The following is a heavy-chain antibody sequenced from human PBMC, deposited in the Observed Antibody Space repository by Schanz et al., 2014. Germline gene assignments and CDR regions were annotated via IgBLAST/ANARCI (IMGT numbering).Heavy chain of an antibody. J-gene: IGHJ6*02. CDR2: ISAYNGNT. Sequence: QVQLVQSGAELKKPGASVKVSCKASGYTFTDCPMNWVRQAPGQGLEYMGWISAYNGNTNYAQKLQGRVTMTTDTSTSTAYMELRSLRSDDTAVYYCARDNLVSSSWYNYYGMDVWGQGTTVTVSS. CDR1: GYTFTDCP. D-gene: IGHD6-13*01. CDR3: ARDNLVSSSWYNYYGMDV. V-gene: IGHV1-18*01.